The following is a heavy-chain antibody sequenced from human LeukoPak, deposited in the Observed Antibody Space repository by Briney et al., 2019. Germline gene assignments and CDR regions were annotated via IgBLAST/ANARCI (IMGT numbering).Heavy chain of an antibody. J-gene: IGHJ4*02. CDR2: IRYDGSDK. D-gene: IGHD1-26*01. Sequence: RSGGSLKLSCAASGFTFSSYGMHWVRQAPGKGLEWVGFIRYDGSDKYYADSVKGRFTISRDNPKNTLYLQVNSLRAEDTAVYYCAKDSWEVGATSEIDYWGQGTLVTVSS. CDR3: AKDSWEVGATSEIDY. V-gene: IGHV3-30*02. CDR1: GFTFSSYG.